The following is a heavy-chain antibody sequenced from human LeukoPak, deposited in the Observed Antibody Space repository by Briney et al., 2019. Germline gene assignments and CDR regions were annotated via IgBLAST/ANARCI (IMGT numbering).Heavy chain of an antibody. CDR1: GFTVSSNY. V-gene: IGHV3-66*01. J-gene: IGHJ4*02. D-gene: IGHD3-22*01. CDR2: IYSGGST. CDR3: ARDMSYYDSTSDY. Sequence: PGGSLRLSCAASGFTVSSNYMSWVRQAPGKGLEWGSVIYSGGSTYYADSVKGRFTISRDNSRNTLYLQMNSLRAEDTAVYYCARDMSYYDSTSDYWGQGTLVTVSS.